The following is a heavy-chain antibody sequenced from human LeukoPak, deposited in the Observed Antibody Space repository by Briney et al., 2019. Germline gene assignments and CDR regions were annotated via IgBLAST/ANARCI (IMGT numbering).Heavy chain of an antibody. CDR2: FDPEDGET. CDR3: ARERGGDGYNLYYFDY. V-gene: IGHV1-24*01. J-gene: IGHJ4*02. Sequence: ASVTVSCTVSGYTLTELSMHWVRQAPGKGLEWMGGFDPEDGETIYAQKFQGRVTMTEDTSTDTAYMELSSLRSEDTAVYYCARERGGDGYNLYYFDYWGQGTLVTVSS. CDR1: GYTLTELS. D-gene: IGHD5-24*01.